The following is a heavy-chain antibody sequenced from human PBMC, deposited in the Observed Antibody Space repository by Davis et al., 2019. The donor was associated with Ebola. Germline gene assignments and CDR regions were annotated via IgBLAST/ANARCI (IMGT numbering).Heavy chain of an antibody. J-gene: IGHJ6*02. Sequence: PGGSLRLSCAVYGGSFSGYYWSWIRQPPGKGLEWIGEINHSGSTNYNPSLKSRVTISVDTSKNQFSLKLSSVTAADTAVYYCARRYYYYGMDVWGQGTTVTVSS. V-gene: IGHV4-34*01. CDR2: INHSGST. CDR3: ARRYYYYGMDV. CDR1: GGSFSGYY.